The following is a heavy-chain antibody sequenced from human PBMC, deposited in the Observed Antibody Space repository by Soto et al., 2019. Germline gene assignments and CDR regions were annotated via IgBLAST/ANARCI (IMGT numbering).Heavy chain of an antibody. Sequence: SVKVSCKASGGTFSSYAISWVRQAPGQGLERMGGIIPIFGTANYAQKFQGRVTITADESTSTAHMELRSLRSDDTAVYYCARDPTYCSSTSCYGFGWFDPWGQGTLVTVS. CDR3: ARDPTYCSSTSCYGFGWFDP. CDR1: GGTFSSYA. D-gene: IGHD2-2*01. V-gene: IGHV1-69*13. J-gene: IGHJ5*02. CDR2: IIPIFGTA.